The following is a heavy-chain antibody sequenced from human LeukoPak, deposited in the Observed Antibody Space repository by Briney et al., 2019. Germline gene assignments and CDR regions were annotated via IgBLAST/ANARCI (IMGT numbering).Heavy chain of an antibody. CDR3: ARGPRPSPFDY. CDR2: INHSGST. J-gene: IGHJ4*02. CDR1: GGSFSGYY. V-gene: IGHV4-34*01. Sequence: PSETLSLTCAVYGGSFSGYYWSWIRQPPGKGLEWIGEINHSGSTNYNPSLKSRVTISVDTSKNQFSLKLSSVTAADTAVHYCARGPRPSPFDYWGQGTLVTVSS.